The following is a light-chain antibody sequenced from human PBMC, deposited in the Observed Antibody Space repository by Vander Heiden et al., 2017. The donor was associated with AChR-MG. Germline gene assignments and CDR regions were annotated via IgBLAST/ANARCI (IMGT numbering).Light chain of an antibody. Sequence: SVLTQSPSASGTPGQSVIISCSGSSSHTGNNNVNWYQQPPGTAPKLLIYSNNERPSGVPKRFSGSKSGTSASLAISGLQAEDEADYYCAAWDDSLNGPVFGGGTKVTVL. CDR3: AAWDDSLNGPV. V-gene: IGLV1-44*01. J-gene: IGLJ3*02. CDR2: SNN. CDR1: SSHTGNNN.